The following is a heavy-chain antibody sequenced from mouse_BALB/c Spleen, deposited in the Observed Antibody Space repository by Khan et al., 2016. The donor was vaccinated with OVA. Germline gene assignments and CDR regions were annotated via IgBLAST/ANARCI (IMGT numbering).Heavy chain of an antibody. CDR1: GYTFVNYW. CDR3: ARRVSRGDFDY. Sequence: QVQLQQSGAELAKPGASVKMSCKASGYTFVNYWILWVRQRPGQGLEWIGYINPSIAYTENNQNFKDKATLTADKSSSTAYMQLNSLTSEDSAVYFRARRVSRGDFDYWGQGTNPPGS. V-gene: IGHV1-7*01. CDR2: INPSIAYT. D-gene: IGHD3-3*01. J-gene: IGHJ2*01.